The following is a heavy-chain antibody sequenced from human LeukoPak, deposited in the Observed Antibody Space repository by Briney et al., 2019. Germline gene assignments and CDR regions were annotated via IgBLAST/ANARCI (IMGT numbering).Heavy chain of an antibody. J-gene: IGHJ3*02. D-gene: IGHD6-13*01. CDR1: GFTFSSYA. CDR3: ARDGTYSSTTKATFYAFDI. Sequence: GGSLRLSCAASGFTFSSYAMSWVRQAPGKGLEWVSVIYSGGSTYYADSVKGRFTISRDNSKSTLYLQMNSLRAEDTAVYYCARDGTYSSTTKATFYAFDIWGQGTMATVSS. V-gene: IGHV3-53*01. CDR2: IYSGGST.